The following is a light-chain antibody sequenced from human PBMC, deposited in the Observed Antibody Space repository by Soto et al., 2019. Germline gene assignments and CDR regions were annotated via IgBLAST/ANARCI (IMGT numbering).Light chain of an antibody. CDR3: QSYDSSLSGYV. CDR1: SSNIGAGYD. CDR2: GNS. V-gene: IGLV1-40*01. J-gene: IGLJ1*01. Sequence: QSVLTQPPSVSGAPGPRVSISCTGSSSNIGAGYDVHWYQQLPGTAPKLLIYGNSNRTSGVPDRFPGSKSGTSASLAITGLQAEDEADYYCQSYDSSLSGYVFGTGTKVTVL.